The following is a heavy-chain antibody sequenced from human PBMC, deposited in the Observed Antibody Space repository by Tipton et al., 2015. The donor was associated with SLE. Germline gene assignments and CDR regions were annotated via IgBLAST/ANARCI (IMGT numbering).Heavy chain of an antibody. CDR1: GGSISNYY. CDR3: ASHSSNWNYFDY. Sequence: TLSLTCTVSGGSISNYYWSWIRQPAGKGLAWIGRIYNGGSTNYNPSLMSRVTMSVDTSKNQFSLKVNSVTAADTAVYYCASHSSNWNYFDYWGQGTLVTVSS. D-gene: IGHD6-13*01. CDR2: IYNGGST. V-gene: IGHV4-4*07. J-gene: IGHJ4*02.